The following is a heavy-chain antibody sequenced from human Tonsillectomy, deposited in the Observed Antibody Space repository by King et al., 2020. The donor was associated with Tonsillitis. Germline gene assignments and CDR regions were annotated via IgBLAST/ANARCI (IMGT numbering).Heavy chain of an antibody. Sequence: VQLVESGGGVVQPGGSLRLSCAASGFSFSNYGMHWVRQAPGKGLEWVAFIRSDGSIKYYADPVKGRFTISRYNSKNTQYLQINSPRPEDTAVYYCAKDVPAAFFDYWGQGNLVTVSS. CDR2: IRSDGSIK. J-gene: IGHJ4*02. CDR3: AKDVPAAFFDY. V-gene: IGHV3-30*02. D-gene: IGHD3-10*02. CDR1: GFSFSNYG.